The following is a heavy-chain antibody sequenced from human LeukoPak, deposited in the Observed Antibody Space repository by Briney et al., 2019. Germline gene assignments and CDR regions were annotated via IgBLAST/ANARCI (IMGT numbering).Heavy chain of an antibody. CDR1: GFTVSNNY. V-gene: IGHV3-53*01. J-gene: IGHJ4*02. CDR3: AGGGVTLIVPIL. D-gene: IGHD3-22*01. CDR2: IYSGGTT. Sequence: GGSLRLSCAASGFTVSNNYMSWVRQAPGKGLEWVSVIYSGGTTYYADSVKGRFTISRDNSKNTLYLQMNNLRAEDTAVYYCAGGGVTLIVPILWGQGTLVTVSS.